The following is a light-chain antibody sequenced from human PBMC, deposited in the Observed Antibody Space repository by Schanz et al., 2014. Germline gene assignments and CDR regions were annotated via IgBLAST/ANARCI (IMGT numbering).Light chain of an antibody. J-gene: IGLJ3*02. CDR3: CSYTRTYTWV. CDR1: SSDVGGYNL. V-gene: IGLV2-23*01. CDR2: EGS. Sequence: QSALTQPASVSGSPGQSITISCTGTSSDVGGYNLVSWYQQHPGKAPKLMIYEGSKRPSGVSNRFSGSKSGNTASLTISGLQAEDEADYYCCSYTRTYTWVFGGGTKLTVL.